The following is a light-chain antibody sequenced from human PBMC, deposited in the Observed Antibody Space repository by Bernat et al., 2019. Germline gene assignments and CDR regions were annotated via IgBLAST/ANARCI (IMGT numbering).Light chain of an antibody. CDR3: HQDSKWPYT. Sequence: EIVMTQSPVTLSVSPGDRATLSCRASQSVSSNLAWYQQKPGQAPRLLIYGASSRATGIPARFSGSRSGTEFTLTISSLQSEDFAVYYCHQDSKWPYTFSQGTKLEIK. J-gene: IGKJ2*01. CDR1: QSVSSN. CDR2: GAS. V-gene: IGKV3-15*01.